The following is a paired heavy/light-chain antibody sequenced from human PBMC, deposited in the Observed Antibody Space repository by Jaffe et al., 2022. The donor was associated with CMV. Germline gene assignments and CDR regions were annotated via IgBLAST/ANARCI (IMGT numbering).Heavy chain of an antibody. V-gene: IGHV1-46*01. D-gene: IGHD6-19*01. Sequence: QVQLVQSGAEVQKPGASVKISCQASGYTLTMFYIHWVRQAPGQGLEWMAMINPSGGSTSFAQIFQGRVSMTRDTSTSTVYMELSSLRSDDSAVYYCARENRIAVAGSYHQYPLDVWGQGTTVTVSS. CDR1: GYTLTMFY. CDR3: ARENRIAVAGSYHQYPLDV. CDR2: INPSGGST. J-gene: IGHJ6*02.
Light chain of an antibody. Sequence: AIQMTQSPSSLSASVGDRVTITCRASQDIRNDLGWYQQKPGKAPKLLIYAASSPQSGVPSRFSGSGSGTEFTLTITSLQPEDFATYYCLQHYNYPRTFGQGTKVEIK. J-gene: IGKJ1*01. CDR3: LQHYNYPRT. V-gene: IGKV1-6*01. CDR2: AAS. CDR1: QDIRND.